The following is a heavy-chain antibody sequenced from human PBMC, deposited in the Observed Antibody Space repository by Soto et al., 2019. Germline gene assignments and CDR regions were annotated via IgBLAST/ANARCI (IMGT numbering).Heavy chain of an antibody. CDR1: GYSFTSYW. D-gene: IGHD5-18*01. Sequence: LGESLKISCKGSGYSFTSYWIGWVRQMPGKGLEWMGIIYPGDSDTRYSPSFQGQVTISADKSISTAYLQWSSLKASDTAMYYCASHTAMVTWNDYYYGMDVWGQGTTVTVSS. CDR3: ASHTAMVTWNDYYYGMDV. V-gene: IGHV5-51*01. J-gene: IGHJ6*02. CDR2: IYPGDSDT.